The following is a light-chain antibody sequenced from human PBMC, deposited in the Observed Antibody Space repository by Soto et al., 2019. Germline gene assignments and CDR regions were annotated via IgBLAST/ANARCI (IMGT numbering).Light chain of an antibody. CDR1: QSVLYSSNNKNY. J-gene: IGKJ1*01. CDR2: WAS. V-gene: IGKV4-1*01. CDR3: QQYNGYSTWT. Sequence: DIVMTQSPDSLAVSLGERATINCKSSQSVLYSSNNKNYLAWYQQKPGQPPNLLIYWASTRESGVPDRFSGSGSGTDFTLTISSLQAEDVAVYYCQQYNGYSTWTFGQGTKVDIK.